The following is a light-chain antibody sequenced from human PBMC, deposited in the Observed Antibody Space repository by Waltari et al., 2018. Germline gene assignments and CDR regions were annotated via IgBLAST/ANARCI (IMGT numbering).Light chain of an antibody. CDR1: QSIRSN. CDR2: GAS. CDR3: QQYDNWLGT. V-gene: IGKV3-15*01. Sequence: EIVMTQSPATLSVFPGERATLPCRASQSIRSNLAWYQHKPGQAPRLLIYGASTRAPGIPARFSGSGSGTEFTLTISSLQSEDFAVYFCQQYDNWLGTFGQGTKVEIK. J-gene: IGKJ1*01.